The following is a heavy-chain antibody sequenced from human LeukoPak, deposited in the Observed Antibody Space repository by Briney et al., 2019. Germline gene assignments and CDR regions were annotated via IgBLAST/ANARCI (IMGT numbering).Heavy chain of an antibody. CDR2: ISYDGSNK. Sequence: GGSLRLSCAASGFTFSSYGMHWVRQAPGKGLEWAAVISYDGSNKYYADSVKGRFTISRDNSKNTLYLQMNSLRAEDTAVYYCAKSPVTAIQRCLFDYWGQGTLVTVSS. CDR3: AKSPVTAIQRCLFDY. J-gene: IGHJ4*02. CDR1: GFTFSSYG. V-gene: IGHV3-30*18. D-gene: IGHD2-21*02.